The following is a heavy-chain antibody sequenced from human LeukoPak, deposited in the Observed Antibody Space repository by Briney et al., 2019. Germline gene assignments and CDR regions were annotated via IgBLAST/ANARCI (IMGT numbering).Heavy chain of an antibody. CDR2: FRSKTYGGTT. V-gene: IGHV3-49*03. J-gene: IGHJ3*02. CDR1: GFSFSDYA. D-gene: IGHD3-22*01. CDR3: TAHRDYYDSSGLGAFDI. Sequence: GRSLRLSCTASGFSFSDYAMNWIRQAPGKGLEWVGFFRSKTYGGTTEYAASVKGRFSISRDDSKSIAYLQMDSLKIEDTAVYYCTAHRDYYDSSGLGAFDIWGQGTIVTVSS.